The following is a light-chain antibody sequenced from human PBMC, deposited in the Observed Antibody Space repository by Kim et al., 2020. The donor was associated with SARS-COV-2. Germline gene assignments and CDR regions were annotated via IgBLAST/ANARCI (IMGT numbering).Light chain of an antibody. V-gene: IGKV3-20*01. CDR1: QSVSKNF. CDR3: QQYGTPPYT. CDR2: GAS. J-gene: IGKJ2*01. Sequence: PVERATLSCRASQSVSKNFLAWYRQRPGQPPSLLIYGASTRATGIPDRISGSGSGTDFTLTITRLEPEDFAVYYCQQYGTPPYTFGQGTKLE.